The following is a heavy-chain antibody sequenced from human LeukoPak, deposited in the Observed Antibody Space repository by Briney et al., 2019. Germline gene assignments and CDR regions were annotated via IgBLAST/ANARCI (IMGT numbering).Heavy chain of an antibody. CDR1: GYTFTSYG. J-gene: IGHJ6*03. D-gene: IGHD1-26*01. Sequence: GASVKVSCKASGYTFTSYGISWVRQAPGQGLEWMGWISAYNGNTNYAQKFQGRVTMTRDTSINTAYMELSRLTSDDTPVYYCARDDSSGDSMDVWGKGTTVTVSS. CDR3: ARDDSSGDSMDV. V-gene: IGHV1-18*01. CDR2: ISAYNGNT.